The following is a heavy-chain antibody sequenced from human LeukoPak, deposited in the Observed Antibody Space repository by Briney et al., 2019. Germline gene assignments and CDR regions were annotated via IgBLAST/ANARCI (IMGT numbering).Heavy chain of an antibody. CDR3: ARRYCSSTSCYLDP. D-gene: IGHD2-2*01. V-gene: IGHV5-51*01. CDR1: GFSLISYW. J-gene: IGHJ5*02. CDR2: IYPFNSDI. Sequence: GESLKISCKVSGFSLISYWIDWVRQMPGRGLEWMGIIYPFNSDIRYSPSSQGQVTVSFDKSISTAYLQWSSLKASDTAMYYCARRYCSSTSCYLDPWGQGTLVTVSS.